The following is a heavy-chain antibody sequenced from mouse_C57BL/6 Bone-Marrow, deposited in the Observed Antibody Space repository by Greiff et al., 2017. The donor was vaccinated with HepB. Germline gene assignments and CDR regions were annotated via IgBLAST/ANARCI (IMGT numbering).Heavy chain of an antibody. CDR1: GYTFTGYW. D-gene: IGHD1-1*01. J-gene: IGHJ4*01. Sequence: QVQLQQSGAELMKPGASVKLSCKATGYTFTGYWIEWVKQRPGHGLEWIGEILPGSGSTNYNEKFKGKATFTEDTSSNTSYMQLSSLTTEDSAIYYCARGGYYCGRGYAMDYWGQGTSVTVSS. V-gene: IGHV1-9*01. CDR2: ILPGSGST. CDR3: ARGGYYCGRGYAMDY.